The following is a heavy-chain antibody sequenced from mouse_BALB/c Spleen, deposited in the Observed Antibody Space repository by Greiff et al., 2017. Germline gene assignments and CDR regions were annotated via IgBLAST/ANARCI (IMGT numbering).Heavy chain of an antibody. Sequence: VQLKESGAELVKPGASVKLSCTASGFNIKDTYMHWVKQRPEQGLEWIGRIDPANGNTKYDPKFQGKATITADTSSNTAYLQLSSLTSEDTAVYYCALYDLYYFDYWGQGTTLPVSS. CDR2: IDPANGNT. CDR1: GFNIKDTY. D-gene: IGHD1-1*01. J-gene: IGHJ2*01. CDR3: ALYDLYYFDY. V-gene: IGHV14-3*02.